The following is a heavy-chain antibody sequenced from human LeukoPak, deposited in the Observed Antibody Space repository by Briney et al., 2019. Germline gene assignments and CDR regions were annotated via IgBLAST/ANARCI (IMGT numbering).Heavy chain of an antibody. J-gene: IGHJ4*02. CDR3: ATPVPLRYFDWPADY. D-gene: IGHD3-9*01. CDR2: IYYSGST. V-gene: IGHV4-39*07. Sequence: SETLSLTCTVSGGSISSSSYYWGWIRQPPGKGLEWIGSIYYSGSTYYNPSLKSRVTISVDTSKNQFSLKLSSVTAADTAVYYCATPVPLRYFDWPADYWGQGTLVTVSS. CDR1: GGSISSSSYY.